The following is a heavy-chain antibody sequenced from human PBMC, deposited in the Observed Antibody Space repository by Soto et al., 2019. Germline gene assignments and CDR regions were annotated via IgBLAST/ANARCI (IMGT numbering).Heavy chain of an antibody. D-gene: IGHD3-3*01. CDR3: AKDASSGITSFDL. Sequence: GGSLRLSCAASEFTFSTHAMTWVRQAPGKGLEWVSSISGSGGSTYYADSVKGRFTISRDNSKNTLYLQMNSLRAEDTALYYCAKDASSGITSFDLWGRGTLVTVSS. J-gene: IGHJ2*01. CDR1: EFTFSTHA. CDR2: ISGSGGST. V-gene: IGHV3-23*01.